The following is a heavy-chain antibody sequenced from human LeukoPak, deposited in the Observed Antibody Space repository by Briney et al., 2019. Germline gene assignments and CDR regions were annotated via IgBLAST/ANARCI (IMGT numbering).Heavy chain of an antibody. CDR3: ARRSGSYSYYYGMDV. V-gene: IGHV4-31*03. CDR2: IYYSGST. CDR1: GGSISNAAYY. J-gene: IGHJ6*02. D-gene: IGHD1-26*01. Sequence: SETLSLTCTVSGGSISNAAYYWSWIRQHPGKGLEWIGYIYYSGSTYYNPSLKSRVIISVDTSKNQFSLELSSVTAADMAVYYCARRSGSYSYYYGMDVWGQGTTVTVSS.